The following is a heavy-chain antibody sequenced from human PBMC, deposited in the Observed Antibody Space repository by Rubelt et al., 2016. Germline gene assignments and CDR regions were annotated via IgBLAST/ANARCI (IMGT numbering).Heavy chain of an antibody. J-gene: IGHJ4*02. Sequence: IPILGIANYAQKFQGRVTITADKSTSTAYMELSSPRSEDTAVYYCARDGATIFGVVIPDYWGQGTLVTVSS. V-gene: IGHV1-69*04. CDR3: ARDGATIFGVVIPDY. D-gene: IGHD3-3*01. CDR2: IPILGIA.